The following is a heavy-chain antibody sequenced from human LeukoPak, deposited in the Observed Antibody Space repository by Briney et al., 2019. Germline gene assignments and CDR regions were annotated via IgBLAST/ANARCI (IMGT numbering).Heavy chain of an antibody. CDR2: IYYSGST. CDR1: GGSISSSSYY. J-gene: IGHJ4*02. CDR3: ARIVDYDFWGGYLDY. V-gene: IGHV4-39*07. Sequence: SETLSLTCTVSGGSISSSSYYWGWIRQPPGKGLEWIGSIYYSGSTYYNPSLKSRVTISVDTSKNQFSLKLSSVTAADTAVYYCARIVDYDFWGGYLDYWGQGTLVTVSS. D-gene: IGHD3-3*01.